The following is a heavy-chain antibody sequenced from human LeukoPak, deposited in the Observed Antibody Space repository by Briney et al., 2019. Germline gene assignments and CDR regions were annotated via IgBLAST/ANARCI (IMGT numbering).Heavy chain of an antibody. CDR1: GGSISSSNW. D-gene: IGHD3-22*01. Sequence: SETLSLTCAVSGGSISSSNWWSWVRQPSGKGLEWIGEIYHSGSTNCNPSLKSRVTISVDKSKNQFSLKLSSVTAADTAVYYCARDSSYYDSSLDCWGQGTLVTVSS. V-gene: IGHV4-4*02. CDR2: IYHSGST. CDR3: ARDSSYYDSSLDC. J-gene: IGHJ4*02.